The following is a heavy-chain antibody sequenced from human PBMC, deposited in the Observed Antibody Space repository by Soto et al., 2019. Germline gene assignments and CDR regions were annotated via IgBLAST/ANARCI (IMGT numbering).Heavy chain of an antibody. CDR2: IYYSGST. CDR1: GGSISSGGYY. V-gene: IGHV4-31*03. D-gene: IGHD4-17*01. Sequence: QVQLQESGPGLVKPSQTLSLTCTVSGGSISSGGYYWSWIRQHPGKGLEWIGYIYYSGSTYYNPSLKSRGTISVDTSKNQFSPKLSSVTAADTAVYYCARDRRRSPTVVTPGYFFDYWGQGTLVTVSA. J-gene: IGHJ4*02. CDR3: ARDRRRSPTVVTPGYFFDY.